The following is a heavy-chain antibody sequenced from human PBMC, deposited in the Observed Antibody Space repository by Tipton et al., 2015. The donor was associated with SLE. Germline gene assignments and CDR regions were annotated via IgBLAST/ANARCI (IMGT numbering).Heavy chain of an antibody. J-gene: IGHJ4*02. V-gene: IGHV1-2*04. Sequence: QSGPEVKKPGASVKVSCKASGYTFTGYYMHWVRQAPGQGLEWMGWINPNSGGTNYAQKFQGWVTMTRDTSISTAYMELSRLRSDDTAVYCCARGGLAAAGRFDYWGQGTLVTVSS. CDR2: INPNSGGT. D-gene: IGHD6-13*01. CDR1: GYTFTGYY. CDR3: ARGGLAAAGRFDY.